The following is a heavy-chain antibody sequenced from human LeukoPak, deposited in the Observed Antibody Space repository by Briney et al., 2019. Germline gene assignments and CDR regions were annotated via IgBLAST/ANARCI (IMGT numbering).Heavy chain of an antibody. Sequence: QPGRSLRLSCAASGFPFDDYAMHWVRPAPGKGLEWVSGISWNSGSIGYADSVKGRFTISRDNAKNSLYLQMNSLRAEDTALYYCAKGYCSSTSCTLGVDPWGQGTLVTVSS. CDR1: GFPFDDYA. CDR2: ISWNSGSI. D-gene: IGHD2-2*01. V-gene: IGHV3-9*01. CDR3: AKGYCSSTSCTLGVDP. J-gene: IGHJ5*02.